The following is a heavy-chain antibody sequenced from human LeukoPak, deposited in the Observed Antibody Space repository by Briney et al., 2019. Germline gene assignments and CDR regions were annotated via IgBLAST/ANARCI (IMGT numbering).Heavy chain of an antibody. CDR3: ASRSGWYGSFDY. CDR1: GFTFSSYS. J-gene: IGHJ4*02. Sequence: GSLRLSCAASGFTFSSYSMNWVRQPPGKGLEWIGSIYYSGSTYYNPSLKRRVTRSVDTSKNQFSLKLSSVTAADTAVYYCASRSGWYGSFDYWGQGTLVTVSS. D-gene: IGHD6-19*01. V-gene: IGHV4-39*07. CDR2: IYYSGST.